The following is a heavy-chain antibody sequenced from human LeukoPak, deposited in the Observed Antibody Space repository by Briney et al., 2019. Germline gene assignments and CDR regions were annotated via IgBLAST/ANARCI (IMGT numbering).Heavy chain of an antibody. D-gene: IGHD3-22*01. CDR2: IIPIFGTT. Sequence: SVKVSCKASGGTFSNYAINWVRQASGQGLEWMGEIIPIFGTTKYAQKFQGRVTITADESTSTAYMELSSLRSEDTAVYYCARGDYYDSNDYWGQGTLVTVSS. V-gene: IGHV1-69*13. CDR1: GGTFSNYA. J-gene: IGHJ4*02. CDR3: ARGDYYDSNDY.